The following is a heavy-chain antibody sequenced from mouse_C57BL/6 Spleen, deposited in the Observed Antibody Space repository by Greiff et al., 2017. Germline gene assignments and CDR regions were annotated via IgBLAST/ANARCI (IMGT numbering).Heavy chain of an antibody. D-gene: IGHD1-1*01. J-gene: IGHJ4*01. Sequence: EVQLQQSGAELVRPGASVKLSCTASGFNIKDDYMHWVKQRPEQGLEWIGWIDPENGDTEYASKFQGKATITADTSSNTAYLQLSSLTSEDTAVYYCTTWITTVVGDYWGQGTSVSVSS. CDR1: GFNIKDDY. CDR3: TTWITTVVGDY. CDR2: IDPENGDT. V-gene: IGHV14-4*01.